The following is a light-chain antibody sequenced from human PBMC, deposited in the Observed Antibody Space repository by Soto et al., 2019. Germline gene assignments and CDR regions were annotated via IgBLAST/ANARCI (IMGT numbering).Light chain of an antibody. CDR3: QPYNSYSWT. J-gene: IGKJ1*01. CDR1: QRIGRW. V-gene: IGKV1-5*01. Sequence: IQMTQSPATLSASVGGRVSSGYRARQRIGRWFGWYQQKRGKAPKRLIDDGASSESGVPSRFRGSGSGTEFPLPTSRLQPDDFATYYCQPYNSYSWTVGQGTKVDI. CDR2: DGA.